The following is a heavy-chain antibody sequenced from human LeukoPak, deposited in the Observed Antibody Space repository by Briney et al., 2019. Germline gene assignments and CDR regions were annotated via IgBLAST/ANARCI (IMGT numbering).Heavy chain of an antibody. J-gene: IGHJ6*02. D-gene: IGHD6-6*01. CDR1: GGSISSSNW. Sequence: PSETLSLTCAVSGGSISSSNWWSWVRQPPGKGLEWIGEIYHSGSTNYNPSLKSRVTISVDTSKNQFSLKLSSVTAADTAVYYCARASARQYYYYYYGMDVWGQGTTVTVSS. CDR2: IYHSGST. CDR3: ARASARQYYYYYYGMDV. V-gene: IGHV4-4*02.